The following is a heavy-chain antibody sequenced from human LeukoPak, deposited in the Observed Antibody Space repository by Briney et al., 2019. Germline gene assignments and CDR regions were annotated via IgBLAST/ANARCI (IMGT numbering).Heavy chain of an antibody. V-gene: IGHV3-7*01. J-gene: IGHJ5*02. CDR3: ARDAEVYSSREDWFDP. CDR2: IKQDGSEK. Sequence: GGSPRPSCAASGFTFSSYWMSWVRQAPGKGLEWVANIKQDGSEKYYVDSVKGRFTISRDNAKNSLYLQMNSLRAEDTAVYYCARDAEVYSSREDWFDPWGQGTLVTVSS. D-gene: IGHD6-13*01. CDR1: GFTFSSYW.